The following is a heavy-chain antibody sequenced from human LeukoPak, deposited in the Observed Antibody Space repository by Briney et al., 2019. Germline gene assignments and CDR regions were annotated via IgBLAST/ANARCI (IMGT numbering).Heavy chain of an antibody. CDR1: GYSFTSYW. CDR3: ARHSLVDTAMVEFDY. CDR2: IYPGDSDT. Sequence: GESLKISRKGSGYSFTSYWIGWVRQVPGKGLEWMGIIYPGDSDTRYSPSFQGQVTISADKSISTAYLQWSSLKASDTAMYYCARHSLVDTAMVEFDYWGQGTLVTVSS. V-gene: IGHV5-51*01. D-gene: IGHD5-18*01. J-gene: IGHJ4*02.